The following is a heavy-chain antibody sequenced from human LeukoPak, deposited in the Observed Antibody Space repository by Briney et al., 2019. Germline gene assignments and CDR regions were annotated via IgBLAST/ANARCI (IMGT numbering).Heavy chain of an antibody. CDR1: GGSISSSSYY. CDR2: IYYSGST. CDR3: ARHGAFIAARLNAFDI. Sequence: SETLSLTCTVSGGSISSSSYYWGWIRQPPGKGLEWIGSIYYSGSTYYNPSLKSRVTISVDTSKNQFSLKLSSVTAADTAVYYCARHGAFIAARLNAFDIWGQGTMVTVSS. V-gene: IGHV4-39*01. D-gene: IGHD6-6*01. J-gene: IGHJ3*02.